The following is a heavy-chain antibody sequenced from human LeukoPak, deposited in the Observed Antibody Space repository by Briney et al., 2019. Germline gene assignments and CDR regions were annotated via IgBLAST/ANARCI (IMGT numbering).Heavy chain of an antibody. Sequence: GGSLRLSCEASPFSLSSSRMAWVRQAPGKGLEWVANINQVGSESNYVDSVKGRFTISRDNAKNSLYLHMNSLGVDDTAVYYCATVAQWLVWGYYFDNWGQGALVTVS. CDR3: ATVAQWLVWGYYFDN. CDR2: INQVGSES. D-gene: IGHD6-19*01. V-gene: IGHV3-7*01. J-gene: IGHJ4*02. CDR1: PFSLSSSR.